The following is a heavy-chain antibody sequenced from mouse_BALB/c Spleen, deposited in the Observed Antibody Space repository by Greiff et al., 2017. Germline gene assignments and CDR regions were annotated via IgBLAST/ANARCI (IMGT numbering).Heavy chain of an antibody. CDR3: AKLGERNYFDY. Sequence: VKLQESGAELVRPGTSVKISCKASGYTFTNYWLGWVKQRPGHGLEWIGDIYPGGGYTNYNEKFKGKATLTADTSSSTAYMQLSSLTSEDSAVYFCAKLGERNYFDYWGQGTTLTVSS. D-gene: IGHD4-1*01. CDR1: GYTFTNYW. CDR2: IYPGGGYT. J-gene: IGHJ2*01. V-gene: IGHV1-63*02.